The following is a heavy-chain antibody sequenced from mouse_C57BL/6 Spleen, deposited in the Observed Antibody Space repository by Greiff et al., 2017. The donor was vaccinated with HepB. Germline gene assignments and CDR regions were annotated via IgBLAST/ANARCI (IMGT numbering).Heavy chain of an antibody. J-gene: IGHJ2*01. Sequence: VQLQQPGAELVKPGASVKLSCKASGYTFTSYWMHWVKQRPGQGLEWIGMIHPNSGSTNYNEKFKSKATLTVDKSSSTAYMQLSSLTSEDSAVYYCARNDYYSSFDYWGQGTTLTVSS. CDR2: IHPNSGST. V-gene: IGHV1-64*01. D-gene: IGHD1-1*01. CDR1: GYTFTSYW. CDR3: ARNDYYSSFDY.